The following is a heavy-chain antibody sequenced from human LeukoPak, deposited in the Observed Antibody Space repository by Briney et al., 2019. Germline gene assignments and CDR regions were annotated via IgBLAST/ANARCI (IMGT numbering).Heavy chain of an antibody. D-gene: IGHD2-8*01. V-gene: IGHV4-39*07. Sequence: SETLSLTCTVSGGSISSSSYYWGWIRQPPGKGLEWIASIHHSESTYHNPTLKSRVTISVDTSKNQFSLRLNSVTAADTAVYYCARVYGGYFDYWGQGTLVTVSS. CDR2: IHHSEST. CDR3: ARVYGGYFDY. CDR1: GGSISSSSYY. J-gene: IGHJ4*02.